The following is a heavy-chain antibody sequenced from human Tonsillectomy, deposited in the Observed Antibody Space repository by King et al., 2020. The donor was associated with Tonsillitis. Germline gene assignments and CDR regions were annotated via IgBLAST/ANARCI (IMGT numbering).Heavy chain of an antibody. Sequence: VQLVESGGGLVQPGGSLRLSCAASGFTFSSYSMNWVRQAPGKGLEWVSYISTSSSIIYYADSVKGRFTISSDNAKNSLYLQMNSLRDEDTAVYYCARDRLGIGNFDYWGQGTLVTVSS. D-gene: IGHD7-27*01. CDR3: ARDRLGIGNFDY. V-gene: IGHV3-48*02. J-gene: IGHJ4*02. CDR1: GFTFSSYS. CDR2: ISTSSSII.